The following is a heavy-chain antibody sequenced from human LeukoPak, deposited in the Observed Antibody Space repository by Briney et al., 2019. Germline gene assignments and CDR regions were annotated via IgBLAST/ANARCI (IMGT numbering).Heavy chain of an antibody. J-gene: IGHJ4*02. CDR2: LSFDGAHK. V-gene: IGHV3-30*04. CDR3: VRARAGGLDY. CDR1: GFTLRHYA. D-gene: IGHD3-16*01. Sequence: GGSLRLSCAASGFTLRHYAVHWVRQAPGRGLEWVAVLSFDGAHKYYAESVKGRFTISRDNSNNTLFLQMDSLRIEDTALYYCVRARAGGLDYWGQGTLVTVSS.